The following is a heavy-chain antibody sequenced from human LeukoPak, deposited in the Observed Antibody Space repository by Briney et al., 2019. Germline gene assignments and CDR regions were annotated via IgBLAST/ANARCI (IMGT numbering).Heavy chain of an antibody. J-gene: IGHJ6*02. CDR2: IYYSGST. CDR1: GGSISSGGYY. CDR3: ARDRQQLVFPYYYYGMDV. V-gene: IGHV4-31*03. Sequence: SQTLSLTCTVSGGSISSGGYYWSWIRQHPGKGLEWIGYIYYSGSTYYNPSLKSRVTISVDTSENQFSLKLSSVTAADTAVYYCARDRQQLVFPYYYYGMDVWGQGTTVTVSS. D-gene: IGHD6-13*01.